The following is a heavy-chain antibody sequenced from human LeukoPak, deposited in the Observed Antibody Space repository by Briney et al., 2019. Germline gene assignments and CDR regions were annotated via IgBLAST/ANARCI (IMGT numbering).Heavy chain of an antibody. Sequence: SVKVSGKASGGTFSSYAISWVRQAPGQGLEWMGGIIPIFGTANYAQKFQGRVTITADESTSTAYMELSSLRSEDTAVYYCARPKAPYYYDSSGYYFFDYWGQGTLVTVSS. V-gene: IGHV1-69*13. D-gene: IGHD3-22*01. CDR2: IIPIFGTA. J-gene: IGHJ4*02. CDR1: GGTFSSYA. CDR3: ARPKAPYYYDSSGYYFFDY.